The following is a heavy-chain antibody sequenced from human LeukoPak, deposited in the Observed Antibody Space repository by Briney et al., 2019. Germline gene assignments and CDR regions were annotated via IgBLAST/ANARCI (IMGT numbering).Heavy chain of an antibody. Sequence: SETLSLTCTVSGYSISSGYYWGWIRQPPGKGLERIGSIYHSGRTFYNPSLKSRVTISVDTSKNQFSLKLSSVTAADTAVYYCAREGDSSSVRWFDPWGQGTLVTVSS. V-gene: IGHV4-38-2*02. CDR2: IYHSGRT. CDR1: GYSISSGYY. CDR3: AREGDSSSVRWFDP. J-gene: IGHJ5*02. D-gene: IGHD6-13*01.